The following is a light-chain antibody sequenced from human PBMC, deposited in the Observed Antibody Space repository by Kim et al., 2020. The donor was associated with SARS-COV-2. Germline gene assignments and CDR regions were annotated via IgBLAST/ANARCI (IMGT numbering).Light chain of an antibody. J-gene: IGKJ4*01. Sequence: DIQMTQSPSSLSASVGDRVTITCRASQSISSYLNWYQQKPGKAPKLLIYAASSLQSGVPSRFSGSGSGTDFTLTISSLQPEDFATYYCQQSYSTLFTFGGGTKLEI. CDR1: QSISSY. V-gene: IGKV1-39*01. CDR3: QQSYSTLFT. CDR2: AAS.